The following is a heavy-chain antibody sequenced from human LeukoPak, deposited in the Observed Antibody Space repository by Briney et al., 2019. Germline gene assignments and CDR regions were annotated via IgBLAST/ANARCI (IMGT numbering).Heavy chain of an antibody. Sequence: GGSLRLSCAASGFTFSSYAMSWVRQAPGKGLEWVSAISGSGGSTYYADSVKGRFTISRDNSKNTLYLQMNSLKTEDTAVYYCTTDGGYSYGYSDYWGQGTLVTVSS. CDR1: GFTFSSYA. CDR2: ISGSGGST. CDR3: TTDGGYSYGYSDY. V-gene: IGHV3-23*01. D-gene: IGHD5-18*01. J-gene: IGHJ4*02.